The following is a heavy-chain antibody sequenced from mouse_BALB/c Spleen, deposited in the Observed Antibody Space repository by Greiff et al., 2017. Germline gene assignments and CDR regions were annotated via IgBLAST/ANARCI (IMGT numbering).Heavy chain of an antibody. D-gene: IGHD4-1*01. Sequence: EVQGVESGGGLVQPGGSLKLSCAASGFTFSSYGMSWVRQTPDKRLELVATINSNGGSTYYPDSVKGRFTISRDNAKNTLYLQMSSLKSEDTAMYYCARDRRGTAYFDYWGQGTTLTVSS. CDR1: GFTFSSYG. CDR2: INSNGGST. J-gene: IGHJ2*01. V-gene: IGHV5-6-3*01. CDR3: ARDRRGTAYFDY.